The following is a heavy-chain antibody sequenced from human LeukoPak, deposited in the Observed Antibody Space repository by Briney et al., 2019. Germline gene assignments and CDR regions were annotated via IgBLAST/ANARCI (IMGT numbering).Heavy chain of an antibody. CDR3: ARDSHPPCAYTDCFRSHDY. D-gene: IGHD3-16*01. V-gene: IGHV3-7*01. CDR2: IKQDGNEK. Sequence: GGSLRVSCAASGFIFSSHWMSWVRQAPGKGLGWVANIKQDGNEKYYVDSVKGRFTISRDNAENSLYLQMNSLRAEDTAVYYCARDSHPPCAYTDCFRSHDYWGQGTLVTVSS. CDR1: GFIFSSHW. J-gene: IGHJ4*02.